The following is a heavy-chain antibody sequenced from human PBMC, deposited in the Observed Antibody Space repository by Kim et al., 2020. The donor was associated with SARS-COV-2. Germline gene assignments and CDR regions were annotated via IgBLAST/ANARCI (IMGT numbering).Heavy chain of an antibody. J-gene: IGHJ6*02. V-gene: IGHV3-23*03. CDR3: ARAIFGLFYGMDV. Sequence: GGSLRLSCAASGFTFSSYAMSWVRQAPGKGLEWVSVIYSGGSSTYYADSVKGRFTISRDNSKNTLYLQMNSLRAEDTAVYYCARAIFGLFYGMDVWGQGTTVTVSS. CDR1: GFTFSSYA. CDR2: IYSGGSST. D-gene: IGHD3-3*01.